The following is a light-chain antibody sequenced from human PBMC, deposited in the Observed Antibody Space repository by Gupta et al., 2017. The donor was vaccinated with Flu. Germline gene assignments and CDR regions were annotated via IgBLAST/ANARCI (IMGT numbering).Light chain of an antibody. CDR3: QQAGKSPT. J-gene: IGKJ4*01. V-gene: IGKV3-20*01. CDR2: AAS. CDR1: QSVSSGY. Sequence: PGTLSLSPGERASLSCRASQSVSSGYLARYQQNPGRAPRLLIYAASSRATGIPDRSSGSGSGTDFTLTISRMEPPNLAVVNCQQAGKSPTFGG.